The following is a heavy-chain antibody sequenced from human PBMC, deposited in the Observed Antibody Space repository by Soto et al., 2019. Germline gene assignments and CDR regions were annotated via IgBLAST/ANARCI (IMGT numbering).Heavy chain of an antibody. CDR1: GCTFSSYA. CDR2: ISGSGGST. Sequence: PGRSLRLSCAASGCTFSSYAMSWVSQAPGKGLEWVSAISGSGGSTYYADSVKGRFTISRDNSKNTLYLQMNSLRAEDTAVYYCAKDQEYYYDSSGYMDIWGQGTMVTVSS. J-gene: IGHJ3*02. D-gene: IGHD3-22*01. V-gene: IGHV3-23*01. CDR3: AKDQEYYYDSSGYMDI.